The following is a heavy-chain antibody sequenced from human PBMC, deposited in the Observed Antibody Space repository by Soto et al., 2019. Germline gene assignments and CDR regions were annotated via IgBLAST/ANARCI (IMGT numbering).Heavy chain of an antibody. Sequence: PWRSLRLSCLVSVFIPSSYAMSWFRQAPGKGLEWVSGISGSGGATSYADSVKGRFTISRDNSKNTLYLQMNSLSAEDTAIYYCAKDAIMVSSSFNYFDFWGQGALVTVSS. CDR3: AKDAIMVSSSFNYFDF. J-gene: IGHJ4*02. D-gene: IGHD6-13*01. CDR1: VFIPSSYA. CDR2: ISGSGGAT. V-gene: IGHV3-23*01.